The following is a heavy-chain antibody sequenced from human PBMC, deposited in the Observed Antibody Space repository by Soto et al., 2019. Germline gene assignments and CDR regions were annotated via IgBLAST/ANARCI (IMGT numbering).Heavy chain of an antibody. CDR2: ISSGASTI. CDR1: GCTFSSYE. D-gene: IGHD2-2*01. J-gene: IGHJ2*01. Sequence: PXGSLRVSSADSGCTFSSYEMDWVRQAPGKGLEWVSYISSGASTIYYADSVKGRFTISRDNAKNSLYLQMNSLRSEDTAVYYCASGYQLLSRWGRGTLVTVSS. CDR3: ASGYQLLSR. V-gene: IGHV3-48*03.